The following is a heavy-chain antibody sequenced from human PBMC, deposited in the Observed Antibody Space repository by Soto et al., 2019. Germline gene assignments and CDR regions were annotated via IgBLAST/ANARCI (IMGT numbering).Heavy chain of an antibody. D-gene: IGHD3-10*01. CDR3: ARVWGGAFDI. CDR2: IYYSGST. J-gene: IGHJ3*02. Sequence: QVQLQESGPGLVKPSETLSLTCTVSGGSISSYYWSWIRQPPGKGLEWIGYIYYSGSTNYNTSIKSRVTISVDTFKNQFSLKLSSVTAADTAVYYCARVWGGAFDIWGQGTMVTVSS. V-gene: IGHV4-59*01. CDR1: GGSISSYY.